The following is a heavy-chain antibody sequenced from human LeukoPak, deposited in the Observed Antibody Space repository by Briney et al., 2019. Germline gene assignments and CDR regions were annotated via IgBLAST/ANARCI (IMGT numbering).Heavy chain of an antibody. CDR3: AKDVYDSSGYRRFD. V-gene: IGHV3-30*02. J-gene: IGHJ4*02. CDR1: GFTFSSYG. Sequence: PGGSLRLSCAASGFTFSSYGMHWVRQAPGKGLEWVAFIRYDGSNKYYADSVKGRFTISRDNSKNTLYLQMNSLRAEDTAVYYCAKDVYDSSGYRRFDWGQGTLVTVSS. D-gene: IGHD3-22*01. CDR2: IRYDGSNK.